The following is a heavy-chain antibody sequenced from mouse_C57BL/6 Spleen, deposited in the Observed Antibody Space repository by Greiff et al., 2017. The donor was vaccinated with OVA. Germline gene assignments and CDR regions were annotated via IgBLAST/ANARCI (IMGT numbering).Heavy chain of an antibody. CDR1: GFTFSDYY. CDR3: ARLYYGSSYGWYFDV. V-gene: IGHV5-16*01. J-gene: IGHJ1*03. Sequence: EVQVVESEGGLVQPGSSMKLSCTASGFTFSDYYMAWVRQVPEKGLEWVANINYDGSSTYYLDSLKSRFIISRDNATNILYLQMSSLKSEDTATYYCARLYYGSSYGWYFDVWGTGTTVTVSS. CDR2: INYDGSST. D-gene: IGHD1-1*01.